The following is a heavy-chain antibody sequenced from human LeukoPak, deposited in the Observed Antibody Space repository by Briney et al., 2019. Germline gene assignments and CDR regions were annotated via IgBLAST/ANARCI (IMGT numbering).Heavy chain of an antibody. Sequence: PSETLSLTCTVSGGSISSSSFYWGWIRQPPGKGLEWIGSIYYSGSTYYNPSLKSRVTISVDTSKNQFSLKLSSVTAADTAVYYCARQTGDYGSGSYYEAHWGQGTLVTVSS. V-gene: IGHV4-39*01. D-gene: IGHD3-10*01. CDR1: GGSISSSSFY. J-gene: IGHJ4*02. CDR2: IYYSGST. CDR3: ARQTGDYGSGSYYEAH.